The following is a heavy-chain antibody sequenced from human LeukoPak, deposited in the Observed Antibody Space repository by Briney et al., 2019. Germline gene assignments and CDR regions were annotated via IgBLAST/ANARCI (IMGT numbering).Heavy chain of an antibody. V-gene: IGHV3-23*01. CDR2: ISNSSGST. J-gene: IGHJ4*02. CDR1: GFTFSSYA. Sequence: GGSLRLSCAASGFTFSSYAMSWVRQAPGKGLEWVSSISNSSGSTYYADSVKGRFTISRDNSKNTLYLQMNSLRAEDKAVYYCASGGAPAGYWGQGTLVIVSS. D-gene: IGHD6-25*01. CDR3: ASGGAPAGY.